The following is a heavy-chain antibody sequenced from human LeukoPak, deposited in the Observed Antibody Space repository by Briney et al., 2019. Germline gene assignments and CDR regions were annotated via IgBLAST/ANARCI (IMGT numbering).Heavy chain of an antibody. Sequence: GGSLRLSCAASGFTFSSYWMTWVRQAPGKGLECVANIKQDGSQKYYVDSVKGRFTISRDNAKNSLYLQMNSLRADDTAVYYCARDAKYTYGPPFDYWGQETLVTVSS. D-gene: IGHD5-18*01. CDR1: GFTFSSYW. CDR3: ARDAKYTYGPPFDY. V-gene: IGHV3-7*04. CDR2: IKQDGSQK. J-gene: IGHJ4*02.